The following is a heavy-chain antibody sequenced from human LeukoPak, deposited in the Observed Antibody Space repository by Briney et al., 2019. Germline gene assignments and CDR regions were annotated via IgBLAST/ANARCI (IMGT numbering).Heavy chain of an antibody. Sequence: SETLSLTCAVYGGSFSGYYWSWIRQPPGKGLEWIGDINHSGSTNYNPSLKSRVTISADTSKNQFSLKLSSVTAADTAVYYCARVGAAAGTLFDYWGQGTLVTVSS. D-gene: IGHD6-13*01. CDR3: ARVGAAAGTLFDY. V-gene: IGHV4-34*01. CDR2: INHSGST. CDR1: GGSFSGYY. J-gene: IGHJ4*02.